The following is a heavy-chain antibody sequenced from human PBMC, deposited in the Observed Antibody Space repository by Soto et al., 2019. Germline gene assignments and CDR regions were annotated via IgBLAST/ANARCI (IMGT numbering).Heavy chain of an antibody. CDR2: INPSGGT. CDR3: ARVRASRGQIDLDL. D-gene: IGHD6-13*01. Sequence: QVQLQQWGAGLLKPSETLSLTCGVYGGSFSGYYWNWIRQPPGKGLEWIGEINPSGGTNYNPSLKTRGTISADTSKNQFSLRLSSVTAADTSVYYCARVRASRGQIDLDLWVQGTLVTVSS. J-gene: IGHJ4*02. V-gene: IGHV4-34*01. CDR1: GGSFSGYY.